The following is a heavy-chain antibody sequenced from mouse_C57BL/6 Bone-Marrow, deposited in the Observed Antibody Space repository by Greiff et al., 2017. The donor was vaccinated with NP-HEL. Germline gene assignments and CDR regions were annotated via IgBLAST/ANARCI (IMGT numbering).Heavy chain of an antibody. CDR1: GYTFTNYW. J-gene: IGHJ2*01. CDR3: ARGGSYYGSSYVVYFDY. D-gene: IGHD1-1*01. CDR2: IYPGGGYT. V-gene: IGHV1-63*01. Sequence: QVQLQQSGAELVRPGTSVKMSCKASGYTFTNYWIGWAKQRPGHGLEWIGDIYPGGGYTNYNEKFKGKAPLTADKSSSTAYMQFSSLTSEDSAIYYCARGGSYYGSSYVVYFDYWGQGTTLTVSS.